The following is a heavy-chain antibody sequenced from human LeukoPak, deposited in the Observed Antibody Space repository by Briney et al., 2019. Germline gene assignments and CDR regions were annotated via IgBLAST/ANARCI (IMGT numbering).Heavy chain of an antibody. J-gene: IGHJ4*02. D-gene: IGHD3-10*01. CDR1: EFTFSTYT. Sequence: GGSLRLSCAASEFTFSTYTMNWVRQAPGKGLEWVSSISSSSNYIDYADSVKGRFTISRDNAKNSLYLQMNSLRAEDTAVYYCARDMVRGVAYWGQGTLVTVSS. CDR3: ARDMVRGVAY. V-gene: IGHV3-21*01. CDR2: ISSSSNYI.